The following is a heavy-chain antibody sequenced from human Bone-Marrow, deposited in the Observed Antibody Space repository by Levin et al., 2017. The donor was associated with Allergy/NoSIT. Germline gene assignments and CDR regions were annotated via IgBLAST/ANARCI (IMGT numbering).Heavy chain of an antibody. D-gene: IGHD2-2*02. V-gene: IGHV3-23*01. CDR3: AKLKGICSGNTCYTLGWAFDI. J-gene: IGHJ3*02. CDR1: GFTFSSYA. Sequence: PGGSLRLSCAASGFTFSSYAMSWVRQAPGKGLDWVSAVSDSGRSTYYTDSAKGRFTISRDNSKSTLYLQMNSLRAEDTAVYYCAKLKGICSGNTCYTLGWAFDIWGRGTMVTVSP. CDR2: VSDSGRST.